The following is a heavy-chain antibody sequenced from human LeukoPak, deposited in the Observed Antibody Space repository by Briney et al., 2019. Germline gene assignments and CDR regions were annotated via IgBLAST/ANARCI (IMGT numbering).Heavy chain of an antibody. CDR2: IYYSGST. CDR1: GGSISSSSYY. CDR3: ARDWSGAFDI. Sequence: PSETLSLTCTVPGGSISSSSYYWGWIRQPPGKGLEWIGSIYYSGSTYYNPSLKSRVTISVDTSKNQFSLKLSSVTAADTAVYYCARDWSGAFDIWGQGTMVTVSS. J-gene: IGHJ3*02. V-gene: IGHV4-39*07. D-gene: IGHD3-10*01.